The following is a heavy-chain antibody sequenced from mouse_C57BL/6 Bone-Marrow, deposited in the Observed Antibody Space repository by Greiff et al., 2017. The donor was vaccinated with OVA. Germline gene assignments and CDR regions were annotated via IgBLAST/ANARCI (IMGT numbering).Heavy chain of an antibody. V-gene: IGHV1-69*01. CDR2: IDPSDSYT. D-gene: IGHD1-1*02. CDR1: GYTFTSYW. Sequence: QVQLKQPGAELVMPGASVKLSCKASGYTFTSYWMHWVQQTPGQGLEWIGEIDPSDSYTNYNQKFKGKSTLTLDKSSSTAYMQLSSLTSEDSAVYYCARENGPAWVAYWGQGTLVTVSA. J-gene: IGHJ3*01. CDR3: ARENGPAWVAY.